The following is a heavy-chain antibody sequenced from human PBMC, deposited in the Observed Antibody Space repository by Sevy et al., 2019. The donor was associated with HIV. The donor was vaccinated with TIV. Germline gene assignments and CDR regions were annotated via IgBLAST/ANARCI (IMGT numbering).Heavy chain of an antibody. CDR2: IYYTGST. J-gene: IGHJ6*02. Sequence: SETLSLTCIVSGGSISSDSYYWGWIRQPPGKGLEWIGSIYYTGSTYYNPSLKSRVTISSDTSKNQYSLRLSSVTAADAALYFCARPSSVYYYYAMDVWGQGTTVTVSS. D-gene: IGHD3-3*01. V-gene: IGHV4-39*01. CDR3: ARPSSVYYYYAMDV. CDR1: GGSISSDSYY.